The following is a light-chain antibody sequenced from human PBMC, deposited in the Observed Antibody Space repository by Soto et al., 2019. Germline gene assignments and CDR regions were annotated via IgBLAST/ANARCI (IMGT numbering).Light chain of an antibody. V-gene: IGKV1-5*01. J-gene: IGKJ2*02. CDR1: SSKW. CDR3: QHNTYCT. Sequence: DIQMTQSPSTLAASVGDTVTMTCRSSSKWLAWYQKKPGKAPKLLIYDVSNLERGVPPRFSGSTSGAESTLTITGLQPDDLGTYYCQHNTYCTFGQGTKVDI. CDR2: DVS.